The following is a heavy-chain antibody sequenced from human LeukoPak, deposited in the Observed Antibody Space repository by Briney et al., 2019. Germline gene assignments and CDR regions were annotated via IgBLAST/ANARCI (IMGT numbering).Heavy chain of an antibody. V-gene: IGHV1-18*01. CDR3: ATGYSSSWDGAFDI. CDR2: ISAYNGNT. D-gene: IGHD6-13*01. J-gene: IGHJ3*02. Sequence: ASVKVSCKASGYTFTSYGISWVRQAPGQGLEWMGWISAYNGNTNYAQKFQGRVTMTEDTSTDTAYMELSSLRSEDTAVYYCATGYSSSWDGAFDIWGQGTMVTVSS. CDR1: GYTFTSYG.